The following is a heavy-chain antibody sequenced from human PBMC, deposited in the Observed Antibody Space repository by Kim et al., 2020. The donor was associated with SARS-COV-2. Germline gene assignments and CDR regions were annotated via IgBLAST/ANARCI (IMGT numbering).Heavy chain of an antibody. D-gene: IGHD3-3*01. V-gene: IGHV3-23*01. J-gene: IGHJ4*02. CDR3: AKRAGLRFLEWSSFYFDY. Sequence: KGRFTISRDNSKNTLYLQMNSLRAEDTAVYYCAKRAGLRFLEWSSFYFDYWGQGTLVTVSS.